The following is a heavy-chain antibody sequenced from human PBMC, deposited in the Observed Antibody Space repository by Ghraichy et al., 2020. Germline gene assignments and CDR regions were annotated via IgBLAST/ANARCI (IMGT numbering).Heavy chain of an antibody. CDR1: GYTFTSYG. J-gene: IGHJ5*02. V-gene: IGHV1-18*01. D-gene: IGHD6-13*01. CDR3: ARDPPYSSSWYNWFDP. Sequence: ASEKVSCKASGYTFTSYGISWVRQAPGQGLEWMGWISAYNGNTNYAQKLQGRVTMTTDTSTSTAYMELRSLRSDDTAVYYCARDPPYSSSWYNWFDPWGQGTLVTVSS. CDR2: ISAYNGNT.